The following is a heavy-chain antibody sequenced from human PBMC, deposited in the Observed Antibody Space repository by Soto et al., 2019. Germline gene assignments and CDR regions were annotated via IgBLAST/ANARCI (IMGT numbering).Heavy chain of an antibody. Sequence: SETICVTSPVSGGYISGGCCYWSWIRQHPGKGLEWIGYIYYSGSTYYNPSLKSRVTISVDTSKNQFSLKLSSATAADTAVYYCARASGGNAIDYWGQGTLVTVSS. CDR3: ARASGGNAIDY. V-gene: IGHV4-31*03. D-gene: IGHD2-15*01. J-gene: IGHJ4*02. CDR1: GGYISGGCCY. CDR2: IYYSGST.